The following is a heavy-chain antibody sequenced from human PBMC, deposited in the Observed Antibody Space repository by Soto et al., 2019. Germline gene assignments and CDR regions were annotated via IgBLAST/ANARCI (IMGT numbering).Heavy chain of an antibody. V-gene: IGHV3-74*01. CDR1: GFTFSSYW. CDR3: ARDRPGKFYYYYMDV. J-gene: IGHJ6*03. Sequence: GGPLRLSCAASGFTFSSYWMHWVRQAPGKGLVWVSRINSDGSSTSYADSVKGRFTISRDNAKNTLYLQMNSLRAEDTAVYYCARDRPGKFYYYYMDVWGKGTTVTVSS. CDR2: INSDGSST.